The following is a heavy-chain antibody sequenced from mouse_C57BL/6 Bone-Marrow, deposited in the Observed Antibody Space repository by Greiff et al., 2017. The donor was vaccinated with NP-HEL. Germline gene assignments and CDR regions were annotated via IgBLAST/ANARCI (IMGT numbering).Heavy chain of an antibody. CDR1: CYTFTSYW. CDR2: IYPGSGST. V-gene: IGHV1-55*01. D-gene: IGHD1-1*01. Sequence: VQLQQPGAELVKPGASVKMSCKASCYTFTSYWITWVKQRPGQGLEWIGDIYPGSGSTNYNEKFKSKATLTVDTSSSTAYMQLSSLTSEDSAVYVCARGDYYGSSYSYWGQGTTLTVSS. J-gene: IGHJ2*01. CDR3: ARGDYYGSSYSY.